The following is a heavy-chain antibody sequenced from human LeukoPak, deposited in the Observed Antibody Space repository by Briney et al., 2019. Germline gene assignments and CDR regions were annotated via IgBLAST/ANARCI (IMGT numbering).Heavy chain of an antibody. Sequence: GASVKVSCKASGYTFTSYGISWVRQAPGQGLEWMGGIIPIFGTANYAQKFQGRVTITADESTSTAYMELSSLRSEDTAVYYCARRVYNWFDPWGQGTLVTVSS. CDR1: GYTFTSYG. J-gene: IGHJ5*02. CDR3: ARRVYNWFDP. V-gene: IGHV1-69*13. CDR2: IIPIFGTA.